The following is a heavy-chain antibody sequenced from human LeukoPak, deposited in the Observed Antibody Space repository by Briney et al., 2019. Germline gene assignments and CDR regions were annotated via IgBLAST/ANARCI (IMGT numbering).Heavy chain of an antibody. CDR3: ARGVPAASYYYYYGMDV. CDR1: GGSISSGGYY. CDR2: IYYSGST. Sequence: SETLSLTCTVSGGSISSGGYYWSWIRQHPGKGLEWIGYIYYSGSTYYNPSLKSRVTLSVDTSKNQFSLKLSSVTAADTAVYYCARGVPAASYYYYYGMDVWGQGTTVTVSS. D-gene: IGHD2-2*01. J-gene: IGHJ6*02. V-gene: IGHV4-31*03.